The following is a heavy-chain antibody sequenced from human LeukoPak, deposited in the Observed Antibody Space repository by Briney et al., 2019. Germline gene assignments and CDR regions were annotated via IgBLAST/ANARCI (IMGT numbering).Heavy chain of an antibody. Sequence: GASAKVSCKASGYTFTSYGISWVRQAPGQGLEWMGWISAYNGNTNYAQKLQGRVTMTTDTSTSTAYMELRSLRSDDTAVYYCARAGSGWYDPPEGYWGQGTLVTVSS. CDR1: GYTFTSYG. CDR2: ISAYNGNT. J-gene: IGHJ4*02. CDR3: ARAGSGWYDPPEGY. D-gene: IGHD6-19*01. V-gene: IGHV1-18*01.